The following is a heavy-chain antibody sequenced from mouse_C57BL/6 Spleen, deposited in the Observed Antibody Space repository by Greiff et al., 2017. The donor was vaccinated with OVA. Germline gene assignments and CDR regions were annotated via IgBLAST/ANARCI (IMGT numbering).Heavy chain of an antibody. CDR1: GFTFSDYY. Sequence: EVKVVESEGGLVQPGSSMKLSCTASGFTFSDYYMAWVRQVPEKGLEWVANINHDGSSTYYLDSLKSRFIISRDNAKNIPYLQMSSLKSEDTATYYCARAGGSFDYWGQGTTLTVSS. V-gene: IGHV5-16*01. CDR2: INHDGSST. J-gene: IGHJ2*01. CDR3: ARAGGSFDY.